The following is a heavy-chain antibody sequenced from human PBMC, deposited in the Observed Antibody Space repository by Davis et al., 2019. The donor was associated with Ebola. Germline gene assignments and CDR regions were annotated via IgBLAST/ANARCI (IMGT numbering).Heavy chain of an antibody. Sequence: PSETLSLTCAVSGGSFSGFYWSWIRQAPGKGLEWIGEITPSGGTNYNPSLKSRITISADTSKNQFSLKVNSVTATDTAVYYCARARDFWSLRGYGMDVWGQGTTVTVSS. J-gene: IGHJ6*02. V-gene: IGHV4-34*01. CDR2: ITPSGGT. D-gene: IGHD3-3*01. CDR1: GGSFSGFY. CDR3: ARARDFWSLRGYGMDV.